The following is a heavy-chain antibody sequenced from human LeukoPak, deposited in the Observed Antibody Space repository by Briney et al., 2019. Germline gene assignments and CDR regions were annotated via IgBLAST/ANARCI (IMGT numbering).Heavy chain of an antibody. J-gene: IGHJ4*02. D-gene: IGHD4/OR15-4a*01. CDR2: IDLDGTY. V-gene: IGHV4-34*01. CDR3: ARGQTVLTFFDS. Sequence: SETLSLTCEVSGGFLSGSYWTWIRQSPGKGLEWIGEIDLDGTYNYNPSLKSRVTISMDTSNFQFSLILTSVTAADTAVYFCARGQTVLTFFDSWGQGILVTVSS. CDR1: GGFLSGSY.